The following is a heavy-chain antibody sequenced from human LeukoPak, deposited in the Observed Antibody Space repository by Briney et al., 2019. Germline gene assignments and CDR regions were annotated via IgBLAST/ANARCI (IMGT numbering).Heavy chain of an antibody. D-gene: IGHD6-19*01. Sequence: SETLSLTCSVSGGSISDSYWGWIRQPAGSRLEWIGRINRNGITKYNPSLGSRVTMSVDPSKNQLSLTLRSVTAADTALYYCGKESMSVAGTVEVWGQGILVTVS. CDR1: GGSISDSY. CDR3: GKESMSVAGTVEV. CDR2: INRNGIT. J-gene: IGHJ4*02. V-gene: IGHV4-4*07.